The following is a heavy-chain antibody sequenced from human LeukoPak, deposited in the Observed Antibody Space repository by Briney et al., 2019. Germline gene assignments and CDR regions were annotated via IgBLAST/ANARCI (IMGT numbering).Heavy chain of an antibody. CDR2: ISGSGGST. V-gene: IGHV3-23*01. D-gene: IGHD6-13*01. Sequence: GGSLRLSCAASGFTFSSYAMSWVRQAPGKGLEWVSAISGSGGSTYYADSVKGRFTISRDNAKNSLYLQMNSLRAEDTAVYYCARVVSSWYYFDYWGQGTLVTVSS. CDR1: GFTFSSYA. CDR3: ARVVSSWYYFDY. J-gene: IGHJ4*02.